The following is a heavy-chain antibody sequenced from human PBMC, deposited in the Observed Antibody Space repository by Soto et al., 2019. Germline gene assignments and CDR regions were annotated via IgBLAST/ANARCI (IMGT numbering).Heavy chain of an antibody. CDR2: IYYIGST. J-gene: IGHJ6*03. CDR3: ARVLWTPDYHYYMDV. D-gene: IGHD2-21*01. CDR1: GGSISSGGYY. Sequence: QVQLQESGPGLVKPSQTLSLTCTVSGGSISSGGYYWSWIRQHPGKGLEWIGYIYYIGSTNYNPSLKSRVTISGDTSKSQFSLKLSSVTAADTAVYYCARVLWTPDYHYYMDVWGKGPTVTVSS. V-gene: IGHV4-31*03.